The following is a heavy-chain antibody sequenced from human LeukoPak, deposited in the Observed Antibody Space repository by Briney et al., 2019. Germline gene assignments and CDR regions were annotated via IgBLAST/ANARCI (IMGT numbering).Heavy chain of an antibody. V-gene: IGHV3-7*01. Sequence: GGSLRLSSVASVVTSSSYWMSWVRHAPGKGLERGAIIQHDGGVTDYVDSVKGRFTISRDNADNSLYLQMNSLRAEDTAVYFCVRDTSSIVGPRLDYWGPGTLVTVSS. J-gene: IGHJ4*02. CDR3: VRDTSSIVGPRLDY. CDR2: IQHDGGVT. CDR1: VVTSSSYW. D-gene: IGHD1-26*01.